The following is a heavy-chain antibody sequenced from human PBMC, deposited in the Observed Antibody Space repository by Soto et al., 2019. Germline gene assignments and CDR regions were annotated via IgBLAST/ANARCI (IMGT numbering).Heavy chain of an antibody. J-gene: IGHJ4*02. CDR1: GASLSSGSYY. CDR2: FYYTGTT. CDR3: ARISYWVKDY. D-gene: IGHD2-8*02. Sequence: SSETLSLTCTVSGASLSSGSYYWSWIRQPPGKGLEWIGYFYYTGTTKYNPSLESRVTISADTSKNQFSLNLTSVTAADTAVYYCARISYWVKDYCGQGAMVTVYS. V-gene: IGHV4-61*01.